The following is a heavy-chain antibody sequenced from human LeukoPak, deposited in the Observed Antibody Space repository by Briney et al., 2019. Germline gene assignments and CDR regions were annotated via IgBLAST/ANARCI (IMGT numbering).Heavy chain of an antibody. Sequence: GGSLRLSCAASGFTFSSYAMHWVRQAPGKGLEWVAVMSNDGNNEYYADSVKGRFTIFRDNSKNTLYLQMNRLRADDTAVYYCARDPVSTGLQINSDYWGQGTLVTVSS. V-gene: IGHV3-30-3*01. CDR3: ARDPVSTGLQINSDY. D-gene: IGHD3-16*01. J-gene: IGHJ4*02. CDR2: MSNDGNNE. CDR1: GFTFSSYA.